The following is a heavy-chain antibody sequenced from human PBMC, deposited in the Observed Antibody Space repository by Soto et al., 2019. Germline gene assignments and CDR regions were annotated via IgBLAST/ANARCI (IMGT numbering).Heavy chain of an antibody. D-gene: IGHD2-2*01. V-gene: IGHV3-72*01. Sequence: GGSLRLSCTASGFTFTNAWMSWVRQAPGKGLEWVGRIRNRGQSHIADYAASVKGRFTMSRDDSENSLHLQMNSLKTEDTAVYYCARDSRTALDLWGQGTLVTVSS. J-gene: IGHJ4*02. CDR1: GFTFTNAW. CDR3: ARDSRTALDL. CDR2: IRNRGQSHIA.